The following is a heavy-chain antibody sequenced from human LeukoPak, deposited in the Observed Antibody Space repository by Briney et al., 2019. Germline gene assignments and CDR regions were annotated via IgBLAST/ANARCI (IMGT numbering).Heavy chain of an antibody. J-gene: IGHJ4*02. V-gene: IGHV5-51*01. D-gene: IGHD5-18*01. CDR2: IYPGDSDT. Sequence: GESLKISCKGSGYSFTSYWIGWVRQMPGKGLEWMGIIYPGDSDTRYSPSFQGQVTISADKSISTAYLHWSSVKASDTAMYYCARSKWIQLEGRFDYWGQGTLVTVSS. CDR3: ARSKWIQLEGRFDY. CDR1: GYSFTSYW.